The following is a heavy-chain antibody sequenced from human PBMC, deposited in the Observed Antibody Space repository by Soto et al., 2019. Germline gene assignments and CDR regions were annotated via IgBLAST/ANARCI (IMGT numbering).Heavy chain of an antibody. Sequence: QVQLVESGGGVVQPGRSLRLSCAASGFTFSSYGMHWVRQAPGKGLEWVAVISYDGSNKYYADSVKGRFTISRDNSKNTLYLQMNSLRAEDTAVYYCATPGGYNSPGLYYYYYGMDVWGQGTTVTVSS. J-gene: IGHJ6*02. V-gene: IGHV3-30*03. CDR3: ATPGGYNSPGLYYYYYGMDV. CDR1: GFTFSSYG. D-gene: IGHD5-12*01. CDR2: ISYDGSNK.